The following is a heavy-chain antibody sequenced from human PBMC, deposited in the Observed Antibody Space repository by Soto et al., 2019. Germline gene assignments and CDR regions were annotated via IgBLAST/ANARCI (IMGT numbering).Heavy chain of an antibody. CDR1: GGSISSYY. V-gene: IGHV4-59*01. J-gene: IGHJ4*02. Sequence: PSETLSLTCTVSGGSISSYYWSWIRQPPGKGLEWIGYIYYSGSTNYNPSLKSRVTISVDTSKNQFSLTLSSVTAADTAVYYCARDRRWLQFRYFDYWGQGTLVTVSS. CDR3: ARDRRWLQFRYFDY. CDR2: IYYSGST. D-gene: IGHD5-12*01.